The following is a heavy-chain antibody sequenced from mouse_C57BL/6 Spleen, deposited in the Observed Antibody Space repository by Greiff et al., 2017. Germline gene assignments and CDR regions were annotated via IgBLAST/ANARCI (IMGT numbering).Heavy chain of an antibody. CDR2: INPSTGGT. J-gene: IGHJ4*01. CDR1: GYSFTGYY. Sequence: VQLQQSGPELVKPGASVKISCKAFGYSFTGYYMNWVKQSPEKSLEWIGEINPSTGGTTYNQKVKAKATLTADKSSSTAYMQLKSLTSEDSAVYYCARQDGYYAMDYWGQGTSVTVSS. D-gene: IGHD2-3*01. V-gene: IGHV1-42*01. CDR3: ARQDGYYAMDY.